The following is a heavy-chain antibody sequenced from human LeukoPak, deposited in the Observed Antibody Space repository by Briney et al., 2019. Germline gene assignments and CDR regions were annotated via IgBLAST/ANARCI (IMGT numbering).Heavy chain of an antibody. Sequence: GGSLRLSCAASGFTFDDYGMSWVRQAPGKGLEWVSGINWNGGSTGYADSVTGRFTISRDNAKNSLYLQMNSLRAEDTALYYCARVSGYSYGYGYYFDYWGQGTLVTVSS. D-gene: IGHD5-18*01. V-gene: IGHV3-20*04. J-gene: IGHJ4*02. CDR2: INWNGGST. CDR1: GFTFDDYG. CDR3: ARVSGYSYGYGYYFDY.